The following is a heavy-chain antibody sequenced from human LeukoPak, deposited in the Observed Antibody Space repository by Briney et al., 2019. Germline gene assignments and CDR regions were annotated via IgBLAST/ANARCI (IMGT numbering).Heavy chain of an antibody. Sequence: SGPTLVKPTQTLTLTCTFSRFSLSTSGVGVGWIRQPPGEALEWLALIYWDGDKRYSPSLKSRLTITKDTSKNQVVLTMTNMDPVDTATYYCAHRVYDSSGYKGFDYWGQGTLVTVSS. CDR2: IYWDGDK. J-gene: IGHJ4*02. CDR3: AHRVYDSSGYKGFDY. CDR1: RFSLSTSGVG. V-gene: IGHV2-5*02. D-gene: IGHD3-22*01.